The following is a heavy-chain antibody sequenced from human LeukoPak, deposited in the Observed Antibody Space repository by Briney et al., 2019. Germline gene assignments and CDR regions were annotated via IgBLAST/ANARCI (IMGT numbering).Heavy chain of an antibody. CDR2: ISSNGATT. Sequence: GGSLRLSCSASGFTFNRFYLHWVRQAPGKGLEFVSHISSNGATTYYADSVKGRFTISRDNSKNALYLQMNSLRVEDTAVYYCAIDPNWGTHSWGQGVLLTVSS. CDR3: AIDPNWGTHS. CDR1: GFTFNRFY. V-gene: IGHV3-64*04. D-gene: IGHD7-27*01. J-gene: IGHJ4*02.